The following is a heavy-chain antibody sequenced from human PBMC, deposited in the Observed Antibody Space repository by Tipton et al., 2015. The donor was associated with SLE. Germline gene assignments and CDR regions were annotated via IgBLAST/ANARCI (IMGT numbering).Heavy chain of an antibody. D-gene: IGHD1-26*01. CDR1: GFNFRGYS. J-gene: IGHJ3*02. V-gene: IGHV3-48*01. Sequence: GSLRLSCAASGFNFRGYSMNWVRQAPGKGLEWVSKISSSGSSINYADSVKGRFTISRDNVKNSLYLQMNSLRAEDTAVYYCARDIGWGTFDIWGQGTMVTVSS. CDR3: ARDIGWGTFDI. CDR2: ISSSGSSI.